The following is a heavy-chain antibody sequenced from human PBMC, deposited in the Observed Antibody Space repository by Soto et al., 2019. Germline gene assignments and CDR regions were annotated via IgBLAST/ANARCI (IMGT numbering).Heavy chain of an antibody. CDR3: ARGKPNCSGTSCYFDY. CDR1: GGSISGYS. J-gene: IGHJ4*02. V-gene: IGHV4-59*01. CDR2: IYKTGST. Sequence: SETLSLTCTVSGGSISGYSWTWIRQPPGKGLEWMGYIYKTGSTNNNPSLKSRVTMSVDTSKSQLSLKLTSVTAADTAVYYCARGKPNCSGTSCYFDYWGQGALVTVSS. D-gene: IGHD2-2*01.